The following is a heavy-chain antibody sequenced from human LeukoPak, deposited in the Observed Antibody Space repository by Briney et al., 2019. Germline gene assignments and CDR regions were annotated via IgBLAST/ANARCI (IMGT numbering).Heavy chain of an antibody. J-gene: IGHJ4*02. D-gene: IGHD3-3*02. Sequence: GGSLRLSCAACGFSFTIYAMRWVPQATARGPEWRSSMSGGGETFYADSEKCRFTFCRDDSRKTVYLELNNLRVEHPAIFYCARASCISPADAVCWGQGTQVTVSS. CDR2: MSGGGET. V-gene: IGHV3-23*01. CDR3: ARASCISPADAVC. CDR1: GFSFTIYA.